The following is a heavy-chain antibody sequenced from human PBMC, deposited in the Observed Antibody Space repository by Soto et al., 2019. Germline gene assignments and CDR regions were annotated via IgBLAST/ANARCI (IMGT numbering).Heavy chain of an antibody. Sequence: GGSLRLSCAVSGFIFSRHSMNWVRQAPGKGLEWVSSIGTSGRYIYDTDSVKGRFTFSRDNSKKTLYLQMNSLRAEDPAEYYCAKTANGWFSAFDIWGQGTMVTVSS. CDR3: AKTANGWFSAFDI. D-gene: IGHD6-19*01. CDR1: GFIFSRHS. J-gene: IGHJ3*02. CDR2: IGTSGRYI. V-gene: IGHV3-21*04.